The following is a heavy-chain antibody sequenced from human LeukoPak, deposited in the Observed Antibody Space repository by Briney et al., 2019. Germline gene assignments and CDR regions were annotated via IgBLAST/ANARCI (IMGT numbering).Heavy chain of an antibody. D-gene: IGHD2-2*01. J-gene: IGHJ6*03. CDR2: IYSTGTT. Sequence: PSETLSLTCTVSRGSICGYFWSWIRQPPGKGPEWIGYIYSTGTTNYSPSLSSRVTISVDTSKNQLSLNLRFVTATDTAVYHCARHNPPPSGFCSGTSCFMSGSQYFYMDVWGKGTSVTVS. V-gene: IGHV4-4*09. CDR1: RGSICGYF. CDR3: ARHNPPPSGFCSGTSCFMSGSQYFYMDV.